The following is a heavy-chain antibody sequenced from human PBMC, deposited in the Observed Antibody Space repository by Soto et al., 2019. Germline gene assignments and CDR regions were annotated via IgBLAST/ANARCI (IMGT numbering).Heavy chain of an antibody. V-gene: IGHV4-34*01. CDR1: GGSFSGYY. CDR2: INHSGST. J-gene: IGHJ5*02. CDR3: AVPSTGPNDNWFDP. D-gene: IGHD7-27*01. Sequence: SETLSLTCAVYGGSFSGYYWSWIRQPPGKGLEWIGEINHSGSTNYNPSLKSRVTISVDTSKNQFSLKLSSVTAADTAVYYCAVPSTGPNDNWFDPWGQGTLVTVSS.